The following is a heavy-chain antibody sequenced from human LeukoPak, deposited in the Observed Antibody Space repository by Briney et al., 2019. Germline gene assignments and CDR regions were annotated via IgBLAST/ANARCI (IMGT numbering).Heavy chain of an antibody. Sequence: PGGSLRLSCTVSGFTVSSNSMSWVRQAPGKGLEWVSFIYSGTIHYSDSVKGRFTISRDNSKNTLYLQMNSLRAEDTAVYYCARIRSGSYYTLPYYYYYMDVWGKGTTVTISS. V-gene: IGHV3-53*01. CDR2: IYSGTI. D-gene: IGHD3-10*01. CDR3: ARIRSGSYYTLPYYYYYMDV. CDR1: GFTVSSNS. J-gene: IGHJ6*03.